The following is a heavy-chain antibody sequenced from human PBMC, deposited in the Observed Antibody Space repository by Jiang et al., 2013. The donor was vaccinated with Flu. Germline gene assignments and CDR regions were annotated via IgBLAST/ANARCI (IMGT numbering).Heavy chain of an antibody. CDR1: GYTFTSYD. D-gene: IGHD2-21*01. J-gene: IGHJ5*02. V-gene: IGHV1-8*01. CDR3: ARGPMWHRDWFDP. Sequence: VQLVESGAEVKKPGASVKVSCKASGYTFTSYDINWVRQATGQGLGWMGWMNPNSGNTGYAQKFQGRVTMTRNASISTAYMELSSLRSEDTAVYYCARGPMWHRDWFDPGAREPWSPSPQ. CDR2: MNPNSGNT.